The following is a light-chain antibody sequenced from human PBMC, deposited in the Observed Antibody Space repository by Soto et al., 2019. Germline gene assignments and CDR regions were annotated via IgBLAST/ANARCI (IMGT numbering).Light chain of an antibody. J-gene: IGLJ3*02. CDR2: YDS. CDR3: QVWDISSGHVV. V-gene: IGLV3-21*01. CDR1: NIGSIS. Sequence: SYELTQPPSVSGAPGKTASVACGGSNIGSISVHWYQKKPGPAPVLVMYYDSDLPSGIPERFSGSNSGNSATLTISRVVAGDEADYYCQVWDISSGHVVFGGGTKFTVL.